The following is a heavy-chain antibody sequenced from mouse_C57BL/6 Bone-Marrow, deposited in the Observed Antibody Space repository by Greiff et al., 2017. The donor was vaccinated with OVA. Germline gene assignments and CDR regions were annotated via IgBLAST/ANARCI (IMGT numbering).Heavy chain of an antibody. Sequence: VQLKESGPGLVQPSQSLSITCTVSGFSLTSYGVHWVRQSPGKGLEWLGVIWSGGSTDYNAAFISRLSISKDNSKSQVFFKMNSLQADDTAIYYCAIYDYDRFAYWGQGTPVTVSA. CDR1: GFSLTSYG. CDR2: IWSGGST. V-gene: IGHV2-2*01. CDR3: AIYDYDRFAY. D-gene: IGHD2-4*01. J-gene: IGHJ3*01.